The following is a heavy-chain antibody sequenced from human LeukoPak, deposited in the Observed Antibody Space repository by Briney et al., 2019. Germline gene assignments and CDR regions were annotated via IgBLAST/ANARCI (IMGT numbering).Heavy chain of an antibody. CDR1: GDSLSGHY. CDR2: INHSGST. J-gene: IGHJ4*02. D-gene: IGHD3-10*01. CDR3: ARGRWFGESISVHFDY. Sequence: SETLSLTCAVYGDSLSGHYWSWIRQPPGKGLEWIGEINHSGSTNYNPSLKSRVTISVDTSKNQFSLKLSSVTAADTAVYYCARGRWFGESISVHFDYWGQGTLVTVSS. V-gene: IGHV4-34*01.